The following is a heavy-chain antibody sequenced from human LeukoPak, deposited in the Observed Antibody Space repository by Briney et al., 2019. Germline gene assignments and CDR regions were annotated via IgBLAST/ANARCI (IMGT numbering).Heavy chain of an antibody. CDR2: IKQDGSEK. V-gene: IGHV3-7*01. Sequence: PGGSLRLSCAASGFTFSSYWMSWVRQAPGKGLEWVAYIKQDGSEKYYVDSVKGRFTISRDNAKNSLYLQMNSLRAEDTAVYYCARERSGTYYYDSSGYYYFDYWGQGTLVTVSS. D-gene: IGHD3-22*01. J-gene: IGHJ4*02. CDR1: GFTFSSYW. CDR3: ARERSGTYYYDSSGYYYFDY.